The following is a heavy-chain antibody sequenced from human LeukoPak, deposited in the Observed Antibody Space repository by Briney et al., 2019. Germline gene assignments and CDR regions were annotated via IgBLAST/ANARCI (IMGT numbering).Heavy chain of an antibody. J-gene: IGHJ4*02. V-gene: IGHV4-39*07. D-gene: IGHD1-26*01. CDR1: GGSISSSSYY. CDR3: ARGWELDY. CDR2: IYYSGST. Sequence: SETLSLTCTVSGGSISSSSYYWGWIRQPPGKGLEWIGSIYYSGSTYYNPSLKSRVTISVDTSKNQFSLKLSSVTAADTAVYYCARGWELDYWGQGTLVTVSS.